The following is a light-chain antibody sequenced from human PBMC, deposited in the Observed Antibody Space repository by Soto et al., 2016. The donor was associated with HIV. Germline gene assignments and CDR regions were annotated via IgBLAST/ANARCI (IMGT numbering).Light chain of an antibody. Sequence: DIVMTQSPLSLPVTPGEPASISCRSSQSLLHSNGYIYLDWYLQKPGQSPQLLIYSLLIGLGVPDRFSGSGSGTDFTLKISRVEAEDVGVYYCMQALQSPLTFGRGTKVEI. CDR3: MQALQSPLT. CDR1: QSLLHSNGYIY. CDR2: SLL. J-gene: IGKJ4*01. V-gene: IGKV2-28*01.